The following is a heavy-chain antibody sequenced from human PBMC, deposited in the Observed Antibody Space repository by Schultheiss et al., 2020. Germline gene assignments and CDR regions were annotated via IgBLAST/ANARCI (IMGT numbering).Heavy chain of an antibody. CDR2: ISGSGVST. CDR3: ATEDGDAFDI. Sequence: GGSLRLSCAASGFTFSSYSMNWVRQAPGKGLEWVSTISGSGVSTYYAGSVKGRFTISRDNAKNTLYLQMNSLRAEDTAVYYCATEDGDAFDIWGRGTMVTVSS. CDR1: GFTFSSYS. D-gene: IGHD7-27*01. V-gene: IGHV3-23*01. J-gene: IGHJ3*02.